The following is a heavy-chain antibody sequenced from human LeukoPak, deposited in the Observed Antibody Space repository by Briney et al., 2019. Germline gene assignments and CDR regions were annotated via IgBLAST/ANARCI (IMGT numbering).Heavy chain of an antibody. CDR1: GDSVSSNSAA. CDR3: ARGGAQRWLFDY. J-gene: IGHJ4*02. D-gene: IGHD4-23*01. V-gene: IGHV6-1*01. CDR2: TYYRSKWYN. Sequence: SQTLSLTCAISGDSVSSNSAAWNWIRQSPSRGHEWLGRTYYRSKWYNDYALSVKSRITINPDTSKNQFSLHLYSVTPEDTAVYYCARGGAQRWLFDYWGQGTLVTVTS.